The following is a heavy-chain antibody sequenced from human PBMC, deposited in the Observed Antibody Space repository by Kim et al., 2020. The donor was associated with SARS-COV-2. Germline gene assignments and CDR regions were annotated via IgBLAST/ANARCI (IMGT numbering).Heavy chain of an antibody. CDR3: ARDLAPYGSGTETWFDP. J-gene: IGHJ5*02. V-gene: IGHV3-30*01. D-gene: IGHD3-10*01. Sequence: VKGRFTISRDNSKNTLYLQMNSLRAEDTAVYYCARDLAPYGSGTETWFDPWGQGTLVTVSS.